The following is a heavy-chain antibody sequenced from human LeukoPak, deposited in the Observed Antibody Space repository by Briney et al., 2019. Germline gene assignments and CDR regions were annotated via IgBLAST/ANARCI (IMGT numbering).Heavy chain of an antibody. CDR1: GGSISGGGYS. Sequence: SETLSLTCAVSGGSISGGGYSWSWIRQPPGKGLEWIGYIYHSGSTYYNPSLKSRVTISVDRSKNQFSPKLSSVTAADTAVYYCARAAPGYCSGGSCYSVWFDPWGQGTLVTVSS. D-gene: IGHD2-15*01. J-gene: IGHJ5*02. V-gene: IGHV4-30-2*01. CDR2: IYHSGST. CDR3: ARAAPGYCSGGSCYSVWFDP.